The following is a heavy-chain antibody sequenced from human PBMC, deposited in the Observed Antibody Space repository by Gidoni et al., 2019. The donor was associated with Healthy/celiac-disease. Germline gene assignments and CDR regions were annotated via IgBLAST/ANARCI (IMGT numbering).Heavy chain of an antibody. J-gene: IGHJ3*02. CDR1: GGTFSSHA. CDR2: IIPIFGTA. Sequence: QEQLVQSGAEVTKPGCSVKVSCKATGGTFSSHAISWVRQAPGQGLDWMGGIIPIFGTANYAQKFQGRVTITADESTSTAYMELSSLRSEDTAVYYCARDFPPSDAFDIWGQGTMVTVSS. V-gene: IGHV1-69*01. CDR3: ARDFPPSDAFDI.